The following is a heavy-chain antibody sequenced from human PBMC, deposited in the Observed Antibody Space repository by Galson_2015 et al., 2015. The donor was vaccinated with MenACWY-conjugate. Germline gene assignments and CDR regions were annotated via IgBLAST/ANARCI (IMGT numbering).Heavy chain of an antibody. V-gene: IGHV3-30*04. CDR3: ARDRISGDYSYHYGMDV. CDR2: TSYDGSNK. D-gene: IGHD4-17*01. J-gene: IGHJ6*02. CDR1: GFTFSTYA. Sequence: PLRLSCAASGFTFSTYAMNWVRQAPGKGLEWVAVTSYDGSNKYYADSAKGRFTISRDNSKNTLYLQMNSLRAEDTAVYYCARDRISGDYSYHYGMDVWGQGTTVPVSS.